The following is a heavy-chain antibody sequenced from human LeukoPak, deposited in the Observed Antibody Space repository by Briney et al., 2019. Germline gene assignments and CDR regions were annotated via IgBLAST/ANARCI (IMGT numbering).Heavy chain of an antibody. CDR1: GFTFSSYG. CDR3: ARERRAKGHDGRLYYFDY. D-gene: IGHD5-12*01. CDR2: ISYDGSNK. V-gene: IGHV3-30*03. Sequence: PGRSLRLSCAASGFTFSSYGMHWVRQAPGKGLEWVAVISYDGSNKYYADSVKGRFTISRDNSKNTLYLQMNSLRAEDTAVYYCARERRAKGHDGRLYYFDYWGQGTLVTVSS. J-gene: IGHJ4*02.